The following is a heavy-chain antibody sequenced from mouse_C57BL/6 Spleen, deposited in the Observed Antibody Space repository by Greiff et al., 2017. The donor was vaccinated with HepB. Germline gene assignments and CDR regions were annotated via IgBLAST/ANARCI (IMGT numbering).Heavy chain of an antibody. Sequence: VQLKQPGAELVKPGASVKLSCKASGYTFTSYWMQWVKQRPGQGLEWIGEIDPSDSYTNYNQKFKGKATLTVDTSSSTAYMQLSSLTSEDSAVYYCARSAITTVVAGDWFAYWGQGTLVTVSA. D-gene: IGHD1-1*01. J-gene: IGHJ3*01. CDR1: GYTFTSYW. V-gene: IGHV1-50*01. CDR2: IDPSDSYT. CDR3: ARSAITTVVAGDWFAY.